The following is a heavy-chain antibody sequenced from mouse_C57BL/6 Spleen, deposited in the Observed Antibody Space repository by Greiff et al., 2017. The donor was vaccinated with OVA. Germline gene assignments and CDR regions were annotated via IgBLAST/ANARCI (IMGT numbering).Heavy chain of an antibody. J-gene: IGHJ4*01. CDR1: GFSLTSYG. CDR2: IWSGGST. CDR3: ARNPTSAGGDFDD. Sequence: QVQLQQSGPGLVQPSQSLSITCTVSGFSLTSYGVHWVRQSPGKGLEWLGVIWSGGSTDYNAAFISRLSISKDNSKSQVFFKMNSLQADDTAIYYCARNPTSAGGDFDDWGKGNSVTVAS. V-gene: IGHV2-2*01. D-gene: IGHD1-1*01.